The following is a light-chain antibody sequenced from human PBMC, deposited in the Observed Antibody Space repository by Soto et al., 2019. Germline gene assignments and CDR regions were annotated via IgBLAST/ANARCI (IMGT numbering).Light chain of an antibody. CDR1: QDISNY. CDR3: QQYDNLPRSIT. J-gene: IGKJ5*01. CDR2: DAS. Sequence: DLQMTQSPSSLSASVGDRVTITCQASQDISNYLNWYQQKPGKAPKLLIYDASNLETGVPSRFSGSGSGTDFTFTISSLQPEDIATYYCQQYDNLPRSITFGQGTRLEIK. V-gene: IGKV1-33*01.